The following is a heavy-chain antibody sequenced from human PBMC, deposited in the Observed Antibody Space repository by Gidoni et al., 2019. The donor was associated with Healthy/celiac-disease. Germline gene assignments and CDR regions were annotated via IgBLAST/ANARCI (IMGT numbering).Heavy chain of an antibody. CDR1: GVSISSYY. CDR3: ARNSGSDYDAFDS. V-gene: IGHV4-59*07. D-gene: IGHD1-26*01. CDR2: IYYSRST. J-gene: IGHJ3*02. Sequence: QVQLLESGPGLLKPLDTLSFTCTVPGVSISSYYWSWIRQPPGKGLVWIGYIYYSRSTNYNPTHRSRVTISVDRSKNQYTLKLGAVTGADTAVYYCARNSGSDYDAFDSWGQGTMVTVSS.